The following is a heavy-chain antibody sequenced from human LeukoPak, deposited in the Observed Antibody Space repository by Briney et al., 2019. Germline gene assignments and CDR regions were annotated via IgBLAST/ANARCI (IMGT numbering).Heavy chain of an antibody. D-gene: IGHD7-27*01. J-gene: IGHJ4*02. Sequence: NPSETLSLTCAVSGGSISSSNWWSWVRQPPGKGLEWIGEIYHSGSTNYNPSLKSRVTISVDKSKNQFSLKLSSVTAADTAVYYCARDPPQLGSYFDYWGQGTLVTVSS. CDR3: ARDPPQLGSYFDY. V-gene: IGHV4-4*02. CDR2: IYHSGST. CDR1: GGSISSSNW.